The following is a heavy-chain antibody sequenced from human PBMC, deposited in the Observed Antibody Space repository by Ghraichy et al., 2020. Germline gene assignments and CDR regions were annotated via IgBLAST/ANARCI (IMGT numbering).Heavy chain of an antibody. V-gene: IGHV3-7*01. Sequence: GGSLRLSCAASGFTFSSYWMSWVRQAPGKGLEWVANIKQDGSEKYYVDSVKGRFTISRDNAKNSLYLQMNSLRAEDTAVYYCARGEEEGLRYFDWFPMDVWGQGTTVTVSS. J-gene: IGHJ6*02. CDR2: IKQDGSEK. D-gene: IGHD3-9*01. CDR3: ARGEEEGLRYFDWFPMDV. CDR1: GFTFSSYW.